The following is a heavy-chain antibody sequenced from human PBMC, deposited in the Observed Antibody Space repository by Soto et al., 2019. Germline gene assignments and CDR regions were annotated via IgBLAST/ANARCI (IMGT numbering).Heavy chain of an antibody. V-gene: IGHV4-59*01. CDR1: GGSISSYY. CDR3: ARVFGYSNGPYYYMDV. J-gene: IGHJ6*03. Sequence: SETLSLTCTVSGGSISSYYWSWIRQPPGKGLEWIGYIYYSGSTNYNPSLKSRVTISVDTSKNQFSLKLSSVTAADTAVYYCARVFGYSNGPYYYMDVWGKGTTVTVSS. D-gene: IGHD4-4*01. CDR2: IYYSGST.